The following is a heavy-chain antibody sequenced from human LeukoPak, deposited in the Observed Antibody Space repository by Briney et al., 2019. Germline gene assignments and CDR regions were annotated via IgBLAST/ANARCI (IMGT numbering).Heavy chain of an antibody. CDR3: ARIFDRDV. D-gene: IGHD3-22*01. Sequence: SETLSFTCTVSGGSITHSYWSWIRHSAGTGMEWIGRIHATGTTNYNPSFKSRVSMSLDMPTSQFSLTLSAVTVADTATYYCARIFDRDVWGQGALVTVSP. J-gene: IGHJ3*01. V-gene: IGHV4-4*07. CDR1: GGSITHSY. CDR2: IHATGTT.